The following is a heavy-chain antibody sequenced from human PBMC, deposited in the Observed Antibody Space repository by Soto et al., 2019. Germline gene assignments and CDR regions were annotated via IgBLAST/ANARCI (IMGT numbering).Heavy chain of an antibody. CDR2: INTYNGIT. Sequence: QVQLVQSGTEVKKPGASVTVSCRTSGYSFTTYYVSWVRQAPGQGLEWLGWINTYNGITNYAQGLQGRVSLTTDTSTRTAYMELRSLRSDDTAVYSCARGGGTRARLDYWGQGTLVTVSS. V-gene: IGHV1-18*01. D-gene: IGHD2-8*01. CDR3: ARGGGTRARLDY. CDR1: GYSFTTYY. J-gene: IGHJ4*02.